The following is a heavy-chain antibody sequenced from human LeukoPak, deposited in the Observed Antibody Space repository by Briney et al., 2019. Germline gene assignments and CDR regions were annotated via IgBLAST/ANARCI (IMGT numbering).Heavy chain of an antibody. D-gene: IGHD5-18*01. CDR1: GYTFTGYY. J-gene: IGHJ6*03. Sequence: GASVKVSCKASGYTFTGYYMHWVRQAPGQGLEWMGWINPNGGGTNYAQKFQGRVTISVDTSKNQFSLKLSSVTAADTAVYYCARELVDTAMVHYSYYYMDVWGKGTTVTVSS. CDR3: ARELVDTAMVHYSYYYMDV. CDR2: INPNGGGT. V-gene: IGHV1-2*02.